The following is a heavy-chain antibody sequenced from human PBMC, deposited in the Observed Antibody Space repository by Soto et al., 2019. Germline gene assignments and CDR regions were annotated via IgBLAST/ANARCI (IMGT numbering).Heavy chain of an antibody. Sequence: QVQLQESGPGLVKPSQTLSLTCTVSGGSISSGVYYWSWIRQPPGKGLEWIGYIYYSGSAYYNPSLESRITISVDTSMNQFSLELSSVTAADTAGYYCAGNSYVYIFYDYWGQGTLVTVSS. V-gene: IGHV4-30-4*01. CDR2: IYYSGSA. D-gene: IGHD5-18*01. CDR1: GGSISSGVYY. J-gene: IGHJ4*02. CDR3: AGNSYVYIFYDY.